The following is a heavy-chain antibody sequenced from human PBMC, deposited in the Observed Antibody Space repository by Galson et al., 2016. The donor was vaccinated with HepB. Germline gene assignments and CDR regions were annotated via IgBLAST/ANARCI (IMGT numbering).Heavy chain of an antibody. J-gene: IGHJ6*02. CDR3: EKEMSVAGAYSNHYALDV. V-gene: IGHV3-9*01. Sequence: SLRLFCAVSGPTLDDYRMHCAREAPGKGLEGVSGISWNSGTIDYAASVKRRFTNSRDNAKNFLYLEMTSLGTEETAISYCEKEMSVAGAYSNHYALDVWGQGTTVTVS. D-gene: IGHD6-19*01. CDR2: ISWNSGTI. CDR1: GPTLDDYR.